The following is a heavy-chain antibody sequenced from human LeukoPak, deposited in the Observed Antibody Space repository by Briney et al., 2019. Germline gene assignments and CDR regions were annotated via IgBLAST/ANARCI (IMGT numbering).Heavy chain of an antibody. CDR1: GYTFTSYD. J-gene: IGHJ3*02. V-gene: IGHV1-8*03. CDR2: MNPNSGNT. Sequence: ASVNVSCKASGYTFTSYDINWVRQATGQGREWMGWMNPNSGNTGYAQKFQGRVTITRNTSISTAYMELSSLRSEDTAVYYCATSGMVYAIDAFDIWGQGTMVTVSS. D-gene: IGHD2-8*01. CDR3: ATSGMVYAIDAFDI.